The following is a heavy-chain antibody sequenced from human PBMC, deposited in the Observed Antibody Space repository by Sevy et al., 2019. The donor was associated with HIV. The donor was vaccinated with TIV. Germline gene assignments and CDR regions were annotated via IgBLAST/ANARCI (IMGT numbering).Heavy chain of an antibody. Sequence: SETLSLTCAVYGGSFSGYYWSRIRQPPGKGLEWIGEINHSGSTNYNPSLKSRVTISVDTSKNRFSLKLNSVTAADTAVYYCARGRYYYGSGSYYYSWGQGTLVTVSS. CDR2: INHSGST. CDR1: GGSFSGYY. D-gene: IGHD3-10*01. J-gene: IGHJ4*02. V-gene: IGHV4-34*01. CDR3: ARGRYYYGSGSYYYS.